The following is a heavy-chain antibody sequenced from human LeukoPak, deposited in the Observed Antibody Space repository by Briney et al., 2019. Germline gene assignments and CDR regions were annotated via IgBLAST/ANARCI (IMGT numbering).Heavy chain of an antibody. D-gene: IGHD6-13*01. CDR2: INPNSGGA. CDR3: SREPRLAAAGDY. Sequence: GASVKVSCKASGYTFTGYYMHWVRQAPGQGLEWMGWINPNSGGANYAQTFQGRVTMTRDTSISTAYMELSRLRSDDTAVYYCSREPRLAAAGDYWGQGTLVTVSS. CDR1: GYTFTGYY. V-gene: IGHV1-2*02. J-gene: IGHJ4*02.